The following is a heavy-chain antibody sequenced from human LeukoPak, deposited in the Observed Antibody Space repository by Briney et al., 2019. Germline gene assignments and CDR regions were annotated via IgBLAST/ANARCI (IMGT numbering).Heavy chain of an antibody. V-gene: IGHV4-34*01. D-gene: IGHD2-15*01. CDR1: GGSFSGYY. CDR3: ARFAVVVAATADQADY. Sequence: PSETLSLTCAVYGGSFSGYYWSWIRQPPGKGLEWIGEINHSGSTNYNPSFKSRVTISVDTSKNHFSLKLSSVTAADTAVYYCARFAVVVAATADQADYWGQGTLVTVSS. J-gene: IGHJ4*02. CDR2: INHSGST.